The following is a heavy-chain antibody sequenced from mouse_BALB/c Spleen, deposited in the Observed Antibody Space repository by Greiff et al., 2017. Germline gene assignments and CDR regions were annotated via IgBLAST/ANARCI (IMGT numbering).Heavy chain of an antibody. V-gene: IGHV1-80*01. CDR1: GYAFSSYW. CDR3: ARNYGNLYAMDY. J-gene: IGHJ4*01. Sequence: VKLQESGAELVRPGSSVKISCKASGYAFSSYWMNWVKQRPGQGLEWIGQIYPGDGDTNYNGKFKGKATLTADKSSSTAYMQLSSLTSEDSAVYFCARNYGNLYAMDYWGQGTSVTVSS. CDR2: IYPGDGDT. D-gene: IGHD2-1*01.